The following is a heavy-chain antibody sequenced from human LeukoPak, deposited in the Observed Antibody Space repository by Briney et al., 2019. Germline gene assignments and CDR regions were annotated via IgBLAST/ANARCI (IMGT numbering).Heavy chain of an antibody. D-gene: IGHD6-13*01. CDR3: AKLPSSSWLKSPFDY. J-gene: IGHJ4*02. V-gene: IGHV3-23*01. CDR1: GFTFSSYA. Sequence: GGSLRLSCAASGFTFSSYAMSWVRQAPGKGLEWVSAISGSGGSTYYADSVKGRFTISRDNSKNTLYLQMNSLRAEDTAVYYCAKLPSSSWLKSPFDYWGQGTLVTVSS. CDR2: ISGSGGST.